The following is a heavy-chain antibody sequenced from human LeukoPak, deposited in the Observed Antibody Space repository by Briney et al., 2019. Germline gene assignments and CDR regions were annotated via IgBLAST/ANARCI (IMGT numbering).Heavy chain of an antibody. Sequence: SETLSLTCTVSGGSISGYYWSWIRQPPGKGLEWIGEINHSGSTNYNPSLKSRVTISVDTSKNQFSLKLSSVTAADTAVYYCARGRVTLGLAYWGQGTLVTVSS. D-gene: IGHD3-10*01. CDR2: INHSGST. CDR3: ARGRVTLGLAY. V-gene: IGHV4-34*01. J-gene: IGHJ4*02. CDR1: GGSISGYY.